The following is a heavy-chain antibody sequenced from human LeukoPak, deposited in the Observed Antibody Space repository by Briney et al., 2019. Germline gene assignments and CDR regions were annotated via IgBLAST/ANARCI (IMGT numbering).Heavy chain of an antibody. V-gene: IGHV3-30*03. CDR2: ISYDGSNK. J-gene: IGHJ4*02. CDR3: ARSAYGDHVADIDY. Sequence: GGSLRLSCAASGFTFSSYGMHWVRQAPGKGLEWVAVISYDGSNKYYADSVKGRFTISRDNSKNTLYLQMNSLRAEDTAVYYCARSAYGDHVADIDYWGQGTLVTVSP. D-gene: IGHD4-17*01. CDR1: GFTFSSYG.